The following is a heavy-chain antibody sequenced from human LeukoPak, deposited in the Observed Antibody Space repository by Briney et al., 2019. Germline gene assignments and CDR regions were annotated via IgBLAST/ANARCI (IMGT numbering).Heavy chain of an antibody. D-gene: IGHD3-16*01. V-gene: IGHV4-39*01. J-gene: IGHJ4*02. CDR3: ARRAGGKVDY. CDR1: GGSISSGSYF. CDR2: VFYSGST. Sequence: SETLSLTCTVSGGSISSGSYFWGWTRQPPGRGLEWIGSVFYSGSTYYNPSLKSRVTISVDTSKNQFSLKLSSVTAADTAVYYCARRAGGKVDYWGQGTLVTVSS.